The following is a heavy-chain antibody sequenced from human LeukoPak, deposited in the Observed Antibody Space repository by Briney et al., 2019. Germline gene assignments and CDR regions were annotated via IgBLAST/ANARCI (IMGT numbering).Heavy chain of an antibody. D-gene: IGHD3-10*01. J-gene: IGHJ5*02. CDR2: ISSSSSYI. V-gene: IGHV3-21*01. CDR3: AREAILWFGEFA. Sequence: GGSLRLSCAVSGFTSYSVYMSWVREAPGEGLEWVSSISSSSSYIYYADSVKGRFTISRDNAKNTLYLQMNSLRAEDTAVYYCAREAILWFGEFAWGQGTLVTVSS. CDR1: GFTSYSVY.